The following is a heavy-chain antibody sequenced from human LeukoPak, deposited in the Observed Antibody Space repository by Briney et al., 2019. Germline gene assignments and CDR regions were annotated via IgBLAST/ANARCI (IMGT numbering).Heavy chain of an antibody. CDR1: GGTFSSYA. V-gene: IGHV1-69*13. D-gene: IGHD1-26*01. J-gene: IGHJ4*02. CDR2: IIPIFGTA. Sequence: GASVKVSCKASGGTFSSYAISWVRQAPGQGLEWMGGIIPIFGTANYAQKFQGRVPITADEPTSTAYMELGSLRSEDTAVYYCAREYSGSYYYFAYWGQGTLVTVSS. CDR3: AREYSGSYYYFAY.